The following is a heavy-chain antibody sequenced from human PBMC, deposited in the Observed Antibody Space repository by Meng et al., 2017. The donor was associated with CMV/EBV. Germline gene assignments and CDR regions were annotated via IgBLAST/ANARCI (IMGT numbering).Heavy chain of an antibody. D-gene: IGHD3-22*01. V-gene: IGHV4-4*07. Sequence: HVQLHESGPGLVKPSATLSLTCTVSGGSISSYYWSWIRQPAGKGLEWIGRIYTSGSTNYNPSLKSRVTMSVDTSKNQFSPKLSSVTAADTAVYYCARGGLYYYDSSGHFDYWGQGTLVTVSS. J-gene: IGHJ4*02. CDR1: GGSISSYY. CDR3: ARGGLYYYDSSGHFDY. CDR2: IYTSGST.